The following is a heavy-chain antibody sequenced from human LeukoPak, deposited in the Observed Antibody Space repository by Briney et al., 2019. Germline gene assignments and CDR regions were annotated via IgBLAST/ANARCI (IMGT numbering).Heavy chain of an antibody. Sequence: SQTLSLTCAISGDSVSSNSFAWNWIRQSPSRGLEWLGRTYYRSKWYNDYAVSLKSRITINPDTSKNQFSPHLNSVTPEDTAVYYCARESAGFNYWGQGTLVTVSS. CDR3: ARESAGFNY. CDR2: TYYRSKWYN. J-gene: IGHJ4*02. CDR1: GDSVSSNSFA. V-gene: IGHV6-1*01.